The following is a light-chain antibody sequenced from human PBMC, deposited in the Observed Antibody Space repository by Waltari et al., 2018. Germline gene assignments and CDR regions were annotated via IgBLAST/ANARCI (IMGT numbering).Light chain of an antibody. J-gene: IGLJ3*02. CDR3: QAWDSDPV. CDR1: KLGDKY. V-gene: IGLV3-1*01. Sequence: SSEVTHPPSVSVSPGQTPSIPCSGDKLGDKYVSWYQQKPGQSPLLVIYQDFKRPSGIPERFSGSNSGNTATLTISGTQAMDEADYFCQAWDSDPVFGGGTKLTVL. CDR2: QDF.